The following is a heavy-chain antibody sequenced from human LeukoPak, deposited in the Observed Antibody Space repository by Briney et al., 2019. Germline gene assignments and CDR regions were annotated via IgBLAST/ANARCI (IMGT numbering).Heavy chain of an antibody. J-gene: IGHJ4*02. CDR2: ISGSGSDI. V-gene: IGHV3-11*04. CDR1: GFTFSDQY. Sequence: NPGGSLRLSCAVSGFTFSDQYMSWIRQAPGKGLEWRSYISGSGSDINYADSVRGRFTISRDNAKSSLYLQMNILTAEDTAVYYCVRTSGRDGGYWGQGVLVTVSS. CDR3: VRTSGRDGGY. D-gene: IGHD3-10*01.